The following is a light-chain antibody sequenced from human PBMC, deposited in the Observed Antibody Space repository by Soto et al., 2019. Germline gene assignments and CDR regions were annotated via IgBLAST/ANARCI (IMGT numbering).Light chain of an antibody. Sequence: DIPMTQSPSTLSASVGDRVTITCRASQSIRSLLAWYQLKPGKAPDLLIYATSSLESGVPSRFSGSGSGTEFTLTISSLQPDDFATYYCQQYYSSPITFGQGTRLEIK. CDR2: ATS. V-gene: IGKV1-5*01. CDR3: QQYYSSPIT. J-gene: IGKJ5*01. CDR1: QSIRSL.